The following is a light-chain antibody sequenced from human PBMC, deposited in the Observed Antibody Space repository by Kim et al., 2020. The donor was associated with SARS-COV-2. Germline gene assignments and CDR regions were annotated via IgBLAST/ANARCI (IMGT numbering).Light chain of an antibody. CDR2: GAS. J-gene: IGKJ2*01. CDR3: QQYGSSTLFI. V-gene: IGKV3-20*01. Sequence: VVLTQSPATLSLSPGERATLPGRTSRRLSNSYVARYQQRPGQAPRLLIRGASNRATGVPDRFSGSGAATDFTLIISRVEPEDSAVYYCQQYGSSTLFIFGQGTKLE. CDR1: RRLSNSY.